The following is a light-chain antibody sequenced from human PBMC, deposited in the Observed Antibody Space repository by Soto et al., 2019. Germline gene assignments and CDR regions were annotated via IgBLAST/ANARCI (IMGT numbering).Light chain of an antibody. Sequence: QSALTQPRSVSGSPGQSVTISCTGTSSDVGGYTYASWYQQPPVKAPTLVIFDVTKRPSGLPDRFSGSKSGNTASLTLSGLQAEDEADYYCCPYAGRDTVMKFGGGTKLTVL. V-gene: IGLV2-11*01. CDR3: CPYAGRDTVMK. J-gene: IGLJ2*01. CDR1: SSDVGGYTY. CDR2: DVT.